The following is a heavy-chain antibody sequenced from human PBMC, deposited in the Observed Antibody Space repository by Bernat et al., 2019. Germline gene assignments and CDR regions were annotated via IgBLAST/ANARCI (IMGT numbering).Heavy chain of an antibody. CDR3: ARHRSWCVVGVTCPGDAFDI. CDR2: IYHSGST. D-gene: IGHD2-21*02. CDR1: GGSISSSNW. J-gene: IGHJ3*02. V-gene: IGHV4-4*02. Sequence: QVQLQESGPGLVKPSGTLSLTCAVSGGSISSSNWWSWVRQPPGKGLEWIGEIYHSGSTNYNPSLKSRVTISVDSSKNQFSLKMTSVSAADTAVYYCARHRSWCVVGVTCPGDAFDIWGQGTRVTVSS.